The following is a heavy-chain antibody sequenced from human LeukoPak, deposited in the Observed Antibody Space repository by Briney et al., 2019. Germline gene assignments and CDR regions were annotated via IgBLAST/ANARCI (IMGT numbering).Heavy chain of an antibody. J-gene: IGHJ4*02. CDR3: ARDRDWNSGFDY. D-gene: IGHD1-7*01. CDR1: RFTFSNFS. V-gene: IGHV3-21*01. Sequence: GGSLRLSCAGSRFTFSNFSMNWVRQAPGKGLEWVSSISSSSGYIYYTDSVKGRFTISRDNARNSLYLQMNSLRAEDTAVYYCARDRDWNSGFDYWGQGTLVTVSS. CDR2: ISSSSGYI.